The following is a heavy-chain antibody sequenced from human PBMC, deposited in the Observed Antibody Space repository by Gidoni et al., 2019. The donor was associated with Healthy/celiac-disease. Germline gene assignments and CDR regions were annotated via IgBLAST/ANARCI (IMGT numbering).Heavy chain of an antibody. CDR1: GFTFSSYS. J-gene: IGHJ4*02. V-gene: IGHV3-21*01. CDR2: ISSSSSYI. CDR3: ARGQHGSGSYPY. Sequence: EVQLVESGGGLVKPGGSLRLSCAASGFTFSSYSMNWVRQAPGKGLEWVSSISSSSSYIYYADSVKGRFTISRDNAKNSLYLQMNSLRAEDTAVYYCARGQHGSGSYPYWGQGTLVTVSS. D-gene: IGHD3-10*01.